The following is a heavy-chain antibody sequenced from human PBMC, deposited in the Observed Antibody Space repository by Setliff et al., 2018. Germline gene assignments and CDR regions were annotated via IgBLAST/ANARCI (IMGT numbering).Heavy chain of an antibody. V-gene: IGHV7-4-1*02. D-gene: IGHD7-27*01. J-gene: IGHJ3*01. CDR2: INTRTGEP. Sequence: ASVKVSCKASGYTLTTYLLNWVRQAPGQGLEWMGYINTRTGEPMYAQGFTGRFVFSLDPSVSTAYLEISSLKAEDTAVYYCTRDLSNWGYDVLDAFDVWGQGTMVTVSS. CDR1: GYTLTTYL. CDR3: TRDLSNWGYDVLDAFDV.